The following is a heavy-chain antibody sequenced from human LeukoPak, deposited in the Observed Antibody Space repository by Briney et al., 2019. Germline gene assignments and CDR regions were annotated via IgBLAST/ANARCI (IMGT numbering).Heavy chain of an antibody. Sequence: GESLKISCKGSGYSFTSYWIGWVRQMPGKGLEWMGIIYPGDSDTRYSPSFQGQVTISADKSISTAYLQWSSLKASDTAMYYCARHIGVAGTSWGSSNYGMDVWGQGTTVTVSS. D-gene: IGHD6-19*01. CDR3: ARHIGVAGTSWGSSNYGMDV. J-gene: IGHJ6*02. CDR1: GYSFTSYW. CDR2: IYPGDSDT. V-gene: IGHV5-51*01.